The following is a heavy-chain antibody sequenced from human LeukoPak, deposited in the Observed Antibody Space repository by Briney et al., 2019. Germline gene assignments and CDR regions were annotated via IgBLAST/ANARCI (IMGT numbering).Heavy chain of an antibody. V-gene: IGHV3-7*01. D-gene: IGHD2-8*02. CDR3: ARDLVVCDSHGAFDI. Sequence: GGSLRLSCAASGFTFSSSWMSWVRHTPGKGLEWVANIKQDGSQIYYMDSMKGRFTISRDNAKNLVYLQMNSLRVDDAAVYYCARDLVVCDSHGAFDIWGQGTMVTVSS. J-gene: IGHJ3*02. CDR2: IKQDGSQI. CDR1: GFTFSSSW.